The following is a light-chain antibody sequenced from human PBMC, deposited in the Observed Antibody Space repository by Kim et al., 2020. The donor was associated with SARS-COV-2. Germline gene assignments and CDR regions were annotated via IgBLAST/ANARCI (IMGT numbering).Light chain of an antibody. CDR3: QVWDSSSDHWV. J-gene: IGLJ3*02. Sequence: APGKAARSTCGGNNIGSKSVHWYQQKPGQAPVLVIYYDSDRPSGIPERFSGSNSGNTATLTISRVEAGDEADYYCQVWDSSSDHWVFGGGTKLTVL. V-gene: IGLV3-21*04. CDR2: YDS. CDR1: NIGSKS.